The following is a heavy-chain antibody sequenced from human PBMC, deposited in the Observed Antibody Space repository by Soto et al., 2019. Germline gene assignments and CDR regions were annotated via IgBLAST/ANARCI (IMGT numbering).Heavy chain of an antibody. D-gene: IGHD4-17*01. CDR1: GFTFSSRW. CDR3: ARGTQTTVTTRLFDC. V-gene: IGHV3-74*01. J-gene: IGHJ4*02. Sequence: GGSLRLSCAASGFTFSSRWMHWVRQAPGKGLVWVSRINSDGTTITYADSVKGRFTISRDNAKNTLYLQMNSLRAEDTALYYCARGTQTTVTTRLFDCWGQGTLVTVSS. CDR2: INSDGTTI.